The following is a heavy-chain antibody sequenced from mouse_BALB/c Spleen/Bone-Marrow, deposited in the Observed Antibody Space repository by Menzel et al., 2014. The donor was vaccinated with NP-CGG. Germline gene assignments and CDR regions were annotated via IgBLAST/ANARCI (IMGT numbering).Heavy chain of an antibody. V-gene: IGHV3-8*02. J-gene: IGHJ2*01. CDR1: GDPITSGY. D-gene: IGHD2-3*01. CDR2: ISYSGST. CDR3: ATYDGYCFDY. Sequence: EVKLQESGPSLVKPSQTLSLTCSVTGDPITSGYWNWIRKFPGNKLEYMGYISYSGSTYYNPSLKSRISITRDTSKNQYYLQLNSVTTEDTAPYYCATYDGYCFDYWGQGTTLTVSS.